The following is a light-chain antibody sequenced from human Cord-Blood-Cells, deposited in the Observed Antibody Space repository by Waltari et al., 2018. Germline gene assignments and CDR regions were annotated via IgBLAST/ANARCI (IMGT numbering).Light chain of an antibody. CDR2: WAS. Sequence: DIVMTQSPDPLAVSLGERATIHCKSSQSVLYSSNNKNYLAWYQQKPGQPPKLLIYWASTRESGVPDRFSGSGSGTDFTLTISSLQAEDVAVYYCQQYYSTPPTFGGGTKVEIK. CDR3: QQYYSTPPT. CDR1: QSVLYSSNNKNY. J-gene: IGKJ4*01. V-gene: IGKV4-1*01.